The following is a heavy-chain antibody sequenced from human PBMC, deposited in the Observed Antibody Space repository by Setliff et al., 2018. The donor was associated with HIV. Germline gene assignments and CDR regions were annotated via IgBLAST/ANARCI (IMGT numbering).Heavy chain of an antibody. J-gene: IGHJ3*02. CDR1: GGSFSGNY. D-gene: IGHD3-16*01. Sequence: TLSLTCAVYGGSFSGNYWTWIRQSPGKGLEWIGEINHSGSTNYKLSLKSRVTISVDASKNQFFLKLGPVTAADTAVDYCAREKTSEGGGFDAFDIWGQGTMVTVSS. V-gene: IGHV4-34*01. CDR3: AREKTSEGGGFDAFDI. CDR2: INHSGST.